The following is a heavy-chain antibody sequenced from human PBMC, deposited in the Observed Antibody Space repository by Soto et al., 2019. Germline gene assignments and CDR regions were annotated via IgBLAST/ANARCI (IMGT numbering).Heavy chain of an antibody. D-gene: IGHD3-3*01. CDR1: GGTFSSYA. V-gene: IGHV1-69*13. CDR3: ARRTIFGVVSTADYYYYGMDV. Sequence: ASVKVSCKASGGTFSSYAISWVRQAPGQGLEWMGGIIPIFGTANYAQKFQGRVTITADESTSTAYMELSSLRSEDTAVYYCARRTIFGVVSTADYYYYGMDVWGQGTTVTVSS. CDR2: IIPIFGTA. J-gene: IGHJ6*02.